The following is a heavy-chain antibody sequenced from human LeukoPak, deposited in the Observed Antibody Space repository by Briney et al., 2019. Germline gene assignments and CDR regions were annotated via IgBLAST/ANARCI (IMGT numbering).Heavy chain of an antibody. CDR3: AAYAGGRIDY. Sequence: SVKVSCKASGFTFTSSAVQWVRQAGGQRLEWMGWIVVGSGNTNYAQKFKERVTITRDMSTSTAYMELSSVRSEDTAVYYCAAYAGGRIDYWGQGTLVTVSS. D-gene: IGHD4-23*01. V-gene: IGHV1-58*01. CDR2: IVVGSGNT. J-gene: IGHJ4*02. CDR1: GFTFTSSA.